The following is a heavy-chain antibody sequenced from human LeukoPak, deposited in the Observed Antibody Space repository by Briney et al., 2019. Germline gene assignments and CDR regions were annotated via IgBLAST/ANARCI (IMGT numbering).Heavy chain of an antibody. CDR2: IYTSGST. CDR3: ARDKEQWLVRDNWFDP. Sequence: SEALSLTCTVSGGSISSYYWSWIRQPAGKGLEWIGRIYTSGSTNYNPSLKSRVTISVDTSKNQFSLKLSSVTAADTAVYYCARDKEQWLVRDNWFDPWGQGTLVTVSS. V-gene: IGHV4-4*07. D-gene: IGHD6-19*01. CDR1: GGSISSYY. J-gene: IGHJ5*02.